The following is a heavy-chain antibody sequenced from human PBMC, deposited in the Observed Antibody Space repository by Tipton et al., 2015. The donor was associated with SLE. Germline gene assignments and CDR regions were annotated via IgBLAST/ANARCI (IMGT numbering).Heavy chain of an antibody. J-gene: IGHJ4*02. CDR1: GASFISGPYS. Sequence: TLSLTCAVSGASFISGPYSWSWIRQTPGKGLEWIGYIYHSGNTYYNPSLESRVTISIDTSKNQFSLKLTSVTAADTAVYYCARGGIDYGDYEGGPGFDYWGQRTLVTVSS. V-gene: IGHV4-30-2*05. CDR3: ARGGIDYGDYEGGPGFDY. D-gene: IGHD4-17*01. CDR2: IYHSGNT.